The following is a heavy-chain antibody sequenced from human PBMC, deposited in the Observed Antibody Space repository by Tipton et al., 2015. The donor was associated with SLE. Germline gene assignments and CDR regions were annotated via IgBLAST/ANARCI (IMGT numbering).Heavy chain of an antibody. J-gene: IGHJ3*02. CDR1: GGSFSGYH. CDR2: INHSGGT. V-gene: IGHV4-34*01. CDR3: ARRGHAFDM. D-gene: IGHD3-10*01. Sequence: TLSLTCAVYGGSFSGYHWSWIRQPPGKGLEWIGEINHSGGTNHNSSLKSRVTIIVDTSKTQFSLKLGSVTAADTAVYYCARRGHAFDMWGQGTMVTVSS.